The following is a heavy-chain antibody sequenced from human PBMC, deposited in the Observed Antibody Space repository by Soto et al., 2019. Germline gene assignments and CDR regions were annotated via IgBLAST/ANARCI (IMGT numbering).Heavy chain of an antibody. CDR2: ISAYNGNT. D-gene: IGHD2-8*01. CDR1: GYTFTSYG. J-gene: IGHJ5*02. CDR3: ARGRYCTNGVCNSNWFDP. V-gene: IGHV1-18*01. Sequence: ASVKVSCKASGYTFTSYGISWVRQAPGQGLEWMGWISAYNGNTNYAQKLQGRVTMTTDTSTSTAYMELRSLRSDDTAVYYCARGRYCTNGVCNSNWFDPWGQGTLVTVSS.